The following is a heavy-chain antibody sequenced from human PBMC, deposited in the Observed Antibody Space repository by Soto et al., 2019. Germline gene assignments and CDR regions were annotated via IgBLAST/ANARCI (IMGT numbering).Heavy chain of an antibody. D-gene: IGHD2-2*01. CDR3: ARGGGRYCSSTSCYSPHNWFDP. CDR2: IYYSGST. Sequence: SETLSLTCTVSGGSISSYYWSWIRQPPGKGLEWIGYIYYSGSTNYNPSLKSRVTISVDTSKNQFSLKLSSVTAADTAVYYCARGGGRYCSSTSCYSPHNWFDPWGQGTLVTVSS. J-gene: IGHJ5*02. CDR1: GGSISSYY. V-gene: IGHV4-59*01.